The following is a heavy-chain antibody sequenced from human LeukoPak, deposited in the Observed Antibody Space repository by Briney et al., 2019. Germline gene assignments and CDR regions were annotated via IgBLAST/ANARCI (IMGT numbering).Heavy chain of an antibody. D-gene: IGHD2-15*01. CDR1: GFTFDDYA. V-gene: IGHV3-9*01. J-gene: IGHJ4*02. Sequence: PGGSLRLSCAASGFTFDDYAMHWVRQAPGKGLEWVSGISWNSGSIGYADSVKGRFTISRDNAKNSLYLQMNSLRAEDTALYYCAKDRRQIVVVVAAPYFDYWGQGTLVTVSS. CDR3: AKDRRQIVVVVAAPYFDY. CDR2: ISWNSGSI.